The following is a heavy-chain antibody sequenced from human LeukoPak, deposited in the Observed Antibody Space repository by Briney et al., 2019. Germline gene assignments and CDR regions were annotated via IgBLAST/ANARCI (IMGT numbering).Heavy chain of an antibody. V-gene: IGHV4-61*01. CDR1: GDSVSNGNYY. CDR2: IYYTGST. J-gene: IGHJ4*02. Sequence: SETLSLTCTVSGDSVSNGNYYWSWLRQPPGKALEWIGYIYYTGSTYYNPSLEGRVTISVDTSRNQFSVKLSSVTAADTAVYYCARSQNYYGSGAYWSQGTLVTVSS. D-gene: IGHD3-10*01. CDR3: ARSQNYYGSGAY.